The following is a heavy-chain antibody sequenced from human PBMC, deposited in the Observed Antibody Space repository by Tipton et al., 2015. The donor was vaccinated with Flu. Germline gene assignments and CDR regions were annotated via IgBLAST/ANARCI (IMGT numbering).Heavy chain of an antibody. J-gene: IGHJ5*02. D-gene: IGHD3-3*01. CDR3: ARGVRFLEWLRFDP. V-gene: IGHV4-34*01. CDR2: INHSGST. Sequence: TLSLTCAVYGGSFSGYYWSWIRQPPGKGLEWIGEINHSGSTNYNPSLKSRVTISVDTSKNQFSLKLSSVTAADTAVYYCARGVRFLEWLRFDPWGQGTLVTVSS. CDR1: GGSFSGYY.